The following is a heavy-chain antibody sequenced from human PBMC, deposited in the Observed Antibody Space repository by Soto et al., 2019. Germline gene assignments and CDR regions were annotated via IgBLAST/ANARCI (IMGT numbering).Heavy chain of an antibody. J-gene: IGHJ4*02. V-gene: IGHV4-34*01. CDR1: GGSFSGYY. CDR3: ARIPGTRYDY. D-gene: IGHD1-1*01. CDR2: INHSGST. Sequence: SGTLSLTCAVYGGSFSGYYWSWIRQPPGKGLEWIGEINHSGSTNYNPSLKSRVTISVDTSKNQFSLKLSSVTAADTAVYYCARIPGTRYDYWGQGTLVTVSS.